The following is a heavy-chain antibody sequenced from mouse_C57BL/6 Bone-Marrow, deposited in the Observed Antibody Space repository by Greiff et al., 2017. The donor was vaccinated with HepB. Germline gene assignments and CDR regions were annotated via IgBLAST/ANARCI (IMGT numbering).Heavy chain of an antibody. CDR2: ISDGGSYT. CDR3: ARDLGDGYFDY. V-gene: IGHV5-4*01. D-gene: IGHD2-3*01. CDR1: GFTFSSYA. Sequence: EVHLVESGGGLVKPGGSLKLSCAASGFTFSSYAMSWVRQTPEKRLEWVATISDGGSYTYYPDNVKGRFTISRDNAKNSLYLQMSHLKSEDTAMYYCARDLGDGYFDYWGQGTTLTVSS. J-gene: IGHJ2*01.